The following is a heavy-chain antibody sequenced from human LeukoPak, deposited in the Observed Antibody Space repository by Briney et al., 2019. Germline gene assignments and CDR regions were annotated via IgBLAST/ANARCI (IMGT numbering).Heavy chain of an antibody. CDR3: ARAGRPGIAAAGKIWFDP. V-gene: IGHV4-61*08. D-gene: IGHD6-13*01. Sequence: SETLSLTCTVSGGSISSGDYYWSWIRQPPGKGLEWIGEINHSGSTNYNPSLKSRVTISVDTSKNQFSLKLSSVTAADTAVYYCARAGRPGIAAAGKIWFDPWGQGTLVTVSS. CDR2: INHSGST. J-gene: IGHJ5*02. CDR1: GGSISSGDYY.